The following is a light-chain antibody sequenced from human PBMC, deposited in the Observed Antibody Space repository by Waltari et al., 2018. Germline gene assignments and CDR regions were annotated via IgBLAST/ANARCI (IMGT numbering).Light chain of an antibody. J-gene: IGKJ4*01. V-gene: IGKV6-21*02. Sequence: EIGLTHSSDFQSVTPKEKVTITCRASQSLRNSLHWSQQKPDQSPKLLIKYASQSISGVPSKFSGSGSGTDFTLSINSLEAEDAATYYCHQSSSLPVTFGGGTKVEIK. CDR2: YAS. CDR3: HQSSSLPVT. CDR1: QSLRNS.